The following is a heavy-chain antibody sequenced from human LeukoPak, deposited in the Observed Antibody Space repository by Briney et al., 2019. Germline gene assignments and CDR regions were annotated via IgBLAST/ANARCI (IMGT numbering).Heavy chain of an antibody. CDR3: ARGGVNYWNPRY. V-gene: IGHV3-53*01. CDR1: GFTVGSYY. Sequence: GGSLRLSCVPSGFTVGSYYMSWVRQAPGKGLEWVSLLYTGGTTYYADSVEGRFTISRDDSKNTIYLQMNTLRAEDTAVYYCARGGVNYWNPRYWGQGTLVTVSS. CDR2: LYTGGTT. D-gene: IGHD1-1*01. J-gene: IGHJ4*02.